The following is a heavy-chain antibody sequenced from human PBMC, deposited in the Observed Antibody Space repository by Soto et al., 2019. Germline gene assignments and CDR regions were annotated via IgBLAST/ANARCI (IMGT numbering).Heavy chain of an antibody. J-gene: IGHJ5*02. Sequence: ASVKVSCKASGYTLSSYNIIWVRQAPGQGLEWMGWISAYNGNTNYAQNLQGRVTMTTDTSTNTANMELRSLRSDDTAVYYCAREGHFDSLTGYYMAQYNWFDPWGQGTLVTVSS. D-gene: IGHD3-9*01. CDR2: ISAYNGNT. V-gene: IGHV1-18*01. CDR1: GYTLSSYN. CDR3: AREGHFDSLTGYYMAQYNWFDP.